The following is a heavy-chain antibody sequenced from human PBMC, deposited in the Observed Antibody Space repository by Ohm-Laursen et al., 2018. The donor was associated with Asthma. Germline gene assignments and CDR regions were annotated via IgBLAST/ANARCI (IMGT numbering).Heavy chain of an antibody. CDR1: GFTFRSYT. CDR3: AREWGGMDV. J-gene: IGHJ6*02. V-gene: IGHV3-21*01. D-gene: IGHD3-16*01. CDR2: ITTNSNYI. Sequence: SLRLSCAAYGFTFRSYTMNWVRQAPGQGPEWISSITTNSNYIYYADSVKGRFTISRDNAKNSLYLQMNNLRAEDAAIYYCAREWGGMDVWGQGTTVTVSS.